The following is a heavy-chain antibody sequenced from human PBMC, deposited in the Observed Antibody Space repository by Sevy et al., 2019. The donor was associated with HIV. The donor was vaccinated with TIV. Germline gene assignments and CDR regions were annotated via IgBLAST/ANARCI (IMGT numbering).Heavy chain of an antibody. CDR3: ARELISGRYYGMNV. Sequence: SETLSLTCTVSGGSISSYYWSWIRQPPGKGLKWIGYIYYTGSTNYNPSLKSRVTISVDTSKNQFSLKLSSVTAADTAVYYCARELISGRYYGMNVWGQRTTVTVSS. D-gene: IGHD6-19*01. CDR2: IYYTGST. J-gene: IGHJ6*02. CDR1: GGSISSYY. V-gene: IGHV4-59*01.